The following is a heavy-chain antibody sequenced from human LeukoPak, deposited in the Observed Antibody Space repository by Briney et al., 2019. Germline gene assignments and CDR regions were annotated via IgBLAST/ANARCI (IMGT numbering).Heavy chain of an antibody. D-gene: IGHD3-10*01. CDR2: ITGSSATI. Sequence: GGSLRLSCAASGFIFSHYSMNWVRQAPGKGLEWVSYITGSSATIYYADSVKGRFTISRDNAKNSLYLQMNSLRAEDTAVYYCARDEVSYGSGSSLDYWGQGTLVTVSS. J-gene: IGHJ4*02. CDR3: ARDEVSYGSGSSLDY. V-gene: IGHV3-48*01. CDR1: GFIFSHYS.